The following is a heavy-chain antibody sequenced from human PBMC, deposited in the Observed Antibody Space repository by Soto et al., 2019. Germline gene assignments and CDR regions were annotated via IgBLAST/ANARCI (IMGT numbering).Heavy chain of an antibody. CDR3: VRGRSDSLMDV. V-gene: IGHV3-48*02. J-gene: IGHJ6*02. Sequence: PGGSPRLSCAASGFTLSSYSMNWVRQAPRKGLEWVSYISSTSSTMYYADSVKGRVTISRDNAKNSLYLQMYSLRDEDTAVYYCVRGRSDSLMDVWGQGTTVTVSS. CDR2: ISSTSSTM. CDR1: GFTLSSYS. D-gene: IGHD2-21*01.